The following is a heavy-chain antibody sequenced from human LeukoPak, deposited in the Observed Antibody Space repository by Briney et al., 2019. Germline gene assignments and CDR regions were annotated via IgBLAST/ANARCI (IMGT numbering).Heavy chain of an antibody. CDR3: ARFSWDCSTASCHLTH. V-gene: IGHV4-59*01. CDR1: GGSLSSYY. J-gene: IGHJ4*02. Sequence: SETLSLTCTVSGGSLSSYYWSWIRQSPGKRLELIGHIYYTGTTFYNPSLNRRVTISLDTSRNEFSLKLTSVTAADTAVYYCARFSWDCSTASCHLTHWGQGALGTVSS. D-gene: IGHD3-9*01. CDR2: IYYTGTT.